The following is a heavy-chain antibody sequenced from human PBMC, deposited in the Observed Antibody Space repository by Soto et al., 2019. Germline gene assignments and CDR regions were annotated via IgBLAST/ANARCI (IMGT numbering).Heavy chain of an antibody. D-gene: IGHD6-19*01. V-gene: IGHV5-51*01. J-gene: IGHJ4*02. CDR2: IFPGDSDS. CDR3: ARRPSTGWNYFDY. Sequence: PGESLKISCKGSGYSFTSYWIGWVRQMPGKGLEWMGTIFPGDSDSRYSPSFQGQVTISADKSISTAYLQWSSLRASDSAMYYCARRPSTGWNYFDYWGQGTLVTVSS. CDR1: GYSFTSYW.